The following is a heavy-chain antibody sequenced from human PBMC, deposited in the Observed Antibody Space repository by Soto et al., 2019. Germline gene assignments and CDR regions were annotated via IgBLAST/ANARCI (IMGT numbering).Heavy chain of an antibody. CDR3: ARSPSVVAATDAEYFQH. J-gene: IGHJ1*01. CDR1: GGSISSGDYY. Sequence: SETLSLTCTVSGGSISSGDYYWSWIRQPPGKGLEWIGYIYYSGSTYYNPSLKSRVTISVDTSKNQFSLKLSSVTAADTAVYYCARSPSVVAATDAEYFQHWGQGTLVTVSS. D-gene: IGHD2-15*01. V-gene: IGHV4-30-4*01. CDR2: IYYSGST.